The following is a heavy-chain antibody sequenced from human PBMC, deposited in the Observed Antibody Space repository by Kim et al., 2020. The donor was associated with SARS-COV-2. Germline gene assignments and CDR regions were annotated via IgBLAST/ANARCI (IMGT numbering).Heavy chain of an antibody. CDR1: GGSFSAYS. CDR3: ARGRAGVVPSPILGLGPYYYYYAMDV. V-gene: IGHV4-34*01. CDR2: VNHSGIT. J-gene: IGHJ6*02. Sequence: SETLSLTCAVYGGSFSAYSWIWIRQAPGKGLEWIGEVNHSGITKYHPSLKSRVNISVDTSKNQFSLKLPSVTAADTAVFYCARGRAGVVPSPILGLGPYYYYYAMDVWGQGTTVTVS. D-gene: IGHD3-3*01.